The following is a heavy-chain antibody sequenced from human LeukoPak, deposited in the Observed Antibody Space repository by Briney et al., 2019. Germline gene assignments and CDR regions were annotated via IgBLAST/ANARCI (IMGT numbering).Heavy chain of an antibody. Sequence: GGSLRLSCAASGFSFSNYWMTWVCQAPGMGLEWVANIKQDGSDKYYVDSVKGRFNISRDNAKNSLYLQMNSLIAEDTAVFYCARDPGYSNSPYYLDYWGQGTLVTVSS. CDR1: GFSFSNYW. V-gene: IGHV3-7*01. D-gene: IGHD5-12*01. CDR3: ARDPGYSNSPYYLDY. J-gene: IGHJ4*02. CDR2: IKQDGSDK.